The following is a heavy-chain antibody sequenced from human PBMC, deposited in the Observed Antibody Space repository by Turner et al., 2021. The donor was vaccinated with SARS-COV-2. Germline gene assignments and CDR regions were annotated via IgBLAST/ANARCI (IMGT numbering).Heavy chain of an antibody. CDR1: AFTFSSYD. V-gene: IGHV3-13*04. Sequence: EVQLVESGGGLVQPGGSLRLFFAASAFTFSSYDMHWVRQATGKGLEWVSAIGSAGDTYYPGSVKGRVTISREKAKNSLFLQMSSLRAGDTAVYYCARVDYDYGSGRRTYWYFDLWGRGTLVTVSS. CDR3: ARVDYDYGSGRRTYWYFDL. CDR2: IGSAGDT. D-gene: IGHD3-10*01. J-gene: IGHJ2*01.